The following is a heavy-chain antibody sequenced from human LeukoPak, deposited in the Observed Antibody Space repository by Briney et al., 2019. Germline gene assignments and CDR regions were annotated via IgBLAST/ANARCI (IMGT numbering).Heavy chain of an antibody. V-gene: IGHV3-30*18. CDR2: ISYDGSNK. CDR3: AKDDGVRVQGYYYYYMDV. Sequence: PGGSLRLSCAASGFTFSSYGMHWVRQAPGKGLEWVAVISYDGSNKYYADSVKGRFTISRDNSKNTLYLQMNSLRAEDTAVYYCAKDDGVRVQGYYYYYMDVWGKGTTVTVSS. CDR1: GFTFSSYG. J-gene: IGHJ6*03. D-gene: IGHD5-24*01.